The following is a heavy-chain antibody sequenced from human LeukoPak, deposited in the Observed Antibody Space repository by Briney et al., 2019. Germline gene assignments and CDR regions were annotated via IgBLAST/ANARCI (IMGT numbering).Heavy chain of an antibody. D-gene: IGHD3-22*01. CDR3: ASHYDSSGSYIY. Sequence: GGSLRLSCAASGFTVSSNYMSWVRQAPGKGLEWVSVIYSGGSTYYAASVKGRFTISRDNSKNTLYLQMNSLRAEDTAVYYCASHYDSSGSYIYWGQGTLVTVSS. CDR1: GFTVSSNY. CDR2: IYSGGST. V-gene: IGHV3-53*01. J-gene: IGHJ4*02.